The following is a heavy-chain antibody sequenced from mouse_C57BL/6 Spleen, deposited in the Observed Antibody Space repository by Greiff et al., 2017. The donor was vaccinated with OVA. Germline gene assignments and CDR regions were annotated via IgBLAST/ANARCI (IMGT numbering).Heavy chain of an antibody. Sequence: VKLEESGPGLVGPSQSLSITCTVSGFSLTSYGVSWVRQLPGKGLEWLGVIWGEVSTNYHSALISRLSISKDNTKSQVFLKLNSLQTDDTATYYCAKEAVRYFDVWGTGTTVTVSS. CDR3: AKEAVRYFDV. CDR1: GFSLTSYG. D-gene: IGHD1-1*01. J-gene: IGHJ1*03. V-gene: IGHV2-3*01. CDR2: IWGEVST.